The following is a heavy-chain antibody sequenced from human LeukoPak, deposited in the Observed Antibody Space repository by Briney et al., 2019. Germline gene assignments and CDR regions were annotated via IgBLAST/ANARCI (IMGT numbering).Heavy chain of an antibody. CDR1: GSSISSYY. Sequence: SETLSLTCTVSGSSISSYYWSWIRQPAGKGLDWIGRIYTSGSTNYNPSLKSRVTMSVDTSKNQFSLKLSSVTAADTAVYYCARGPKITMIVVVITTDWYFDLWGRGTLVTVSS. CDR2: IYTSGST. V-gene: IGHV4-4*07. J-gene: IGHJ2*01. D-gene: IGHD3-22*01. CDR3: ARGPKITMIVVVITTDWYFDL.